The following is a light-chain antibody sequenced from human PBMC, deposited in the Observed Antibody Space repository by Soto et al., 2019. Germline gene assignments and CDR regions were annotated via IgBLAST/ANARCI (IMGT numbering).Light chain of an antibody. CDR3: SSYTISSTLV. Sequence: QSALTQPASVSGSPGQSVTISCTGTSSDVGDSNYVSWYQQHPGNAPKLMIYDVSNRPSGVSNRFSGSKSGNTASLTISGLQAEDEADYYCSSYTISSTLVFGGGTKLTVL. V-gene: IGLV2-14*01. J-gene: IGLJ2*01. CDR1: SSDVGDSNY. CDR2: DVS.